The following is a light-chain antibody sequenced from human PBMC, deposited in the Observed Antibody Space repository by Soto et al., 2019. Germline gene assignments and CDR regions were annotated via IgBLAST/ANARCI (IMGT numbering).Light chain of an antibody. CDR3: QQSYSTPRT. CDR1: HGIGND. J-gene: IGKJ1*01. Sequence: DIQMTQSPSSLSASVGDRVNITSLAHHGIGNDLGWYQQKPGKAPKLLIYDASSLESGVPSMFSGSGSGTDFTLTISSLQPEDFATYYCQQSYSTPRTFGQGTKVDIK. V-gene: IGKV1-39*01. CDR2: DAS.